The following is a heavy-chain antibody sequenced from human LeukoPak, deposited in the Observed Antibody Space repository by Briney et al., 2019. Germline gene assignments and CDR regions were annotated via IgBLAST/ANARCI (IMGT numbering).Heavy chain of an antibody. J-gene: IGHJ6*02. CDR2: INHSGST. CDR1: VGSFSGYY. Sequence: SETLSLTCAVYVGSFSGYYWSWIRQPPGKGLEWIGEINHSGSTNYNPSLKSRVTISVDTSKNQFSLKLSSVTAADTAVYYCARGGRRFSEHGPRYYYYGMDVWGQGTTVTVSS. V-gene: IGHV4-34*01. D-gene: IGHD3-3*01. CDR3: ARGGRRFSEHGPRYYYYGMDV.